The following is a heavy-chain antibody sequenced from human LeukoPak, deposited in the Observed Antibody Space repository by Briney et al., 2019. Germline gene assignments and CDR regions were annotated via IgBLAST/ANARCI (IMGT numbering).Heavy chain of an antibody. CDR2: IRYDGINK. V-gene: IGHV3-30*02. CDR1: GFTFSSYG. CDR3: AKGVNDYGGYRLDY. D-gene: IGHD4-23*01. J-gene: IGHJ4*02. Sequence: GGSLRLSCAASGFTFSSYGMHWVRQAPGKGLEWVAFIRYDGINKYYADSVKGRFTVSRDNSKNTLYLQMNSLRAEDTAVYYCAKGVNDYGGYRLDYWGQGTLVTVSS.